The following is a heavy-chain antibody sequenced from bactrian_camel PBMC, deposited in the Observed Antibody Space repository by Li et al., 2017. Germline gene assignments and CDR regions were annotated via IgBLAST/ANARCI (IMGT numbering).Heavy chain of an antibody. Sequence: VQLVESGGGSVQAGGSLNVSCSYSGPRQTYCMGWFRQAAGKEREAVAGLDADGTTKYPDSVKGRFTISRDNAKNTLLLQMDSLKPEDTAMYYCAADGFPFTVDAGIPNYWGQGTQVTVS. CDR3: AADGFPFTVDAGIPNY. V-gene: IGHV3S53*01. CDR1: GPRQTYC. J-gene: IGHJ4*01. D-gene: IGHD6*01. CDR2: LDADGTT.